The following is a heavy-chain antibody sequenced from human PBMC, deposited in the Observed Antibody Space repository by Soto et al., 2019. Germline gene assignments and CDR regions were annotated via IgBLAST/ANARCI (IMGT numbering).Heavy chain of an antibody. Sequence: ASVKVSCKASGYTFTSYDINWVRQATGQGLEWMGWMNPNSGNTGYAQKFQGRVTMTRNTSISTAYMELSSLRSEDTAVYYCARGPYSSSWYSYYYYYGMDFWVQCTTVTVSS. D-gene: IGHD6-13*01. CDR1: GYTFTSYD. V-gene: IGHV1-8*01. CDR3: ARGPYSSSWYSYYYYYGMDF. J-gene: IGHJ6*02. CDR2: MNPNSGNT.